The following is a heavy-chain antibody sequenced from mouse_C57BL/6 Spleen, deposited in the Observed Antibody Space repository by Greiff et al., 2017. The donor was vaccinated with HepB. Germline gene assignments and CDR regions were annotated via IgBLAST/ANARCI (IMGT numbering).Heavy chain of an antibody. D-gene: IGHD1-1*01. CDR1: GFNIKDDY. V-gene: IGHV14-4*01. J-gene: IGHJ3*01. CDR2: IDPENGDT. Sequence: EVQLQQSGAELVRPGASVKLSCTASGFNIKDDYMHWVKQRPEQGLEWIGWIDPENGDTEYASKFQGKATITADTSSNTAYLQLSSLTSEDTAVYYCTYGSSYGFAYWGQGTLVTVSA. CDR3: TYGSSYGFAY.